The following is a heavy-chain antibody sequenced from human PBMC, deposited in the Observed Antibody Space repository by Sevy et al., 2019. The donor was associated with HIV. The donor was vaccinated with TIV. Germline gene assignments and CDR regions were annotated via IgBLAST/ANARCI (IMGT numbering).Heavy chain of an antibody. Sequence: ASVKVSCKASGYSFSSYGISWVRQAPGQGLEWMGWIGVYNGNTKYAEKLQNRVTMTTDTSTGTAYMELRSLRSDDTAVYYCARAYCSGGRCYSLAYWGQGTLVTVSS. CDR1: GYSFSSYG. J-gene: IGHJ4*02. D-gene: IGHD2-15*01. CDR3: ARAYCSGGRCYSLAY. CDR2: IGVYNGNT. V-gene: IGHV1-18*01.